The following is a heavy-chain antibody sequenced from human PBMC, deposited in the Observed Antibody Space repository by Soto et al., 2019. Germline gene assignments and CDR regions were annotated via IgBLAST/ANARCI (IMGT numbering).Heavy chain of an antibody. CDR1: GFTFSSYA. CDR2: ISGSGGST. J-gene: IGHJ6*03. D-gene: IGHD3-10*01. CDR3: AKPAQVGYYGSGSYRIRFYYYYMDV. Sequence: GESLKISCAASGFTFSSYAMSWVRQAPGKGLEWVSAISGSGGSTYYADSVKGRFTISRDNSKNTLYLQMNSLRAEDTAVYYCAKPAQVGYYGSGSYRIRFYYYYMDVWGKGTTVTVSS. V-gene: IGHV3-23*01.